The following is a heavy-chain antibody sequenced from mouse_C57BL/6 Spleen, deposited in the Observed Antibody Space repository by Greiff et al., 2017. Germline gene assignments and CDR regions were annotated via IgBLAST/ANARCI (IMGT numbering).Heavy chain of an antibody. CDR3: ARIEYYGSSWPTLDY. V-gene: IGHV1-55*01. CDR1: GYTFTSYW. CDR2: IYPGSGTT. Sequence: VKLQQPGAELVKPGTSVKMSCKASGYTFTSYWITWVKQRPGQGLEWIGDIYPGSGTTNYNEKFKSKATLTVDTSSSTAYMQLSSLTSEDSAVYYCARIEYYGSSWPTLDYWGQGTTLTVSS. D-gene: IGHD1-1*01. J-gene: IGHJ2*01.